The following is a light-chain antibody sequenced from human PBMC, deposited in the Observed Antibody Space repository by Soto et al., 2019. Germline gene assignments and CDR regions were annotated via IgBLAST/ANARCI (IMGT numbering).Light chain of an antibody. V-gene: IGKV1-13*02. J-gene: IGKJ5*01. Sequence: AVQATLSPSSRTAFHRHIVTIPCGQMQGIRGVLSGYHQKQGTSPKLWIYDVSTLESGVPSRFSGSGSGTEFTLAISSLQPEDFGTYYCQQFNSYPIAFGHGTRRRL. CDR2: DVS. CDR1: QGIRGV. CDR3: QQFNSYPIA.